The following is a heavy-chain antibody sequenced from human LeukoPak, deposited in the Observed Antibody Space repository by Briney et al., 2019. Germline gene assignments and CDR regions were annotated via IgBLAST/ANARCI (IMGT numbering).Heavy chain of an antibody. V-gene: IGHV4-39*01. CDR1: GGSISSGDYY. Sequence: PSQTLSLTCTVSGGSISSGDYYWGWIRQPPGKGLEWIGSIYYSGSTYYNPSLKSRVTISVDTSKNQFSLKLSSVTAADTAVYYCARHGATPRNYYYGMDVWGQGTTVTVSS. CDR3: ARHGATPRNYYYGMDV. J-gene: IGHJ6*02. CDR2: IYYSGST. D-gene: IGHD1-26*01.